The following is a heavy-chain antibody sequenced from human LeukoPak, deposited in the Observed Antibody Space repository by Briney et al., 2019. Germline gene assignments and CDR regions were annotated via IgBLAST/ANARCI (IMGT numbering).Heavy chain of an antibody. CDR2: ISGTSSPR. CDR3: ARDVYGDYAIDY. CDR1: GFTFSSYG. D-gene: IGHD4-17*01. J-gene: IGHJ4*02. Sequence: GGSLRLSCAASGFTFSSYGMHWVRQAPGKGLEWVSYISGTSSPRYYADSMKGRFTITRDNAKNSLYLQMNSLRAEDTAVYYCARDVYGDYAIDYWGQGTLVTVSS. V-gene: IGHV3-48*04.